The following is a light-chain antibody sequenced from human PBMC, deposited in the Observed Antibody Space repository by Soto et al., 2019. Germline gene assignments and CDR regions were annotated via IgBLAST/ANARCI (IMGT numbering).Light chain of an antibody. CDR1: QGIRND. V-gene: IGKV1-17*01. CDR3: LLHLMYPLT. Sequence: DIQMTQSPSSLSASVGDRVTITCRASQGIRNDLGWYQQKPGMAPKLLIYRASTLQGGGPSRFSVSASGTEFTITISSLQPEDFATYYCLLHLMYPLTFGGGTKVEIK. CDR2: RAS. J-gene: IGKJ4*01.